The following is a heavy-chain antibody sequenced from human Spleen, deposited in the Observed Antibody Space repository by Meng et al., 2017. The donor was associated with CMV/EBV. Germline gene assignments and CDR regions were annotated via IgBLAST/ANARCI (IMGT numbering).Heavy chain of an antibody. CDR3: AREDAVAAAIRLYYYGMDV. V-gene: IGHV3-7*01. J-gene: IGHJ6*02. Sequence: GESLKISCAASGFTFSSSWMSWVRQAPGKGLEWVANIKQDGSEKYYVDSVKGRFTISRDNAKNSLYLQMNSLRVEDTAVYYCAREDAVAAAIRLYYYGMDVWGQGTTVTVSS. CDR1: GFTFSSSW. CDR2: IKQDGSEK. D-gene: IGHD2-2*02.